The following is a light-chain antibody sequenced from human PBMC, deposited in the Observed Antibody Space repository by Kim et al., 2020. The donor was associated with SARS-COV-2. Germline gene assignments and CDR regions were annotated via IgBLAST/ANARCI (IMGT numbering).Light chain of an antibody. CDR3: CSYAGRGTWV. Sequence: QSALTQPASVSGSPGQSIAISCTGTSSDVGGYNLVSWYQQHPGNAPKLMIYEDNKRPSGASTRFSGSKSGNTASLIISGLQAEDEADYYCCSYAGRGTWVFGGGTQLTVL. CDR2: EDN. CDR1: SSDVGGYNL. J-gene: IGLJ3*02. V-gene: IGLV2-23*01.